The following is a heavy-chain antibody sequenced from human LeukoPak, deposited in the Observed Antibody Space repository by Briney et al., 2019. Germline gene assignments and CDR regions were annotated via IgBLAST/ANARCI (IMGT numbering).Heavy chain of an antibody. J-gene: IGHJ4*02. Sequence: SETLSLTCAIYGGPLSGYSWSWIRQPPGKGLEWIGEINDRGSTTYNPSLQSRPSMSLDTSRNQFSLTLGSVTAADTAVYFCARSGGYQIYWGQGTLVTVSS. D-gene: IGHD3-10*01. CDR1: GGPLSGYS. CDR2: INDRGST. CDR3: ARSGGYQIY. V-gene: IGHV4-34*01.